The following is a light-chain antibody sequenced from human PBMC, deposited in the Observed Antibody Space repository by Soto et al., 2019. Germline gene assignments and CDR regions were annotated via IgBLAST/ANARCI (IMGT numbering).Light chain of an antibody. J-gene: IGKJ3*01. V-gene: IGKV3-11*01. CDR2: DAA. Sequence: EIVLTQSPGTLSLFPGERATLSCRASQSVSDFLAWYQQKPGQAPRLLIYDAAKRAPGIPARFSGSGSGTDFTLTISSLEPEDSAVYYCQQRSNWPIFTFG. CDR1: QSVSDF. CDR3: QQRSNWPIFT.